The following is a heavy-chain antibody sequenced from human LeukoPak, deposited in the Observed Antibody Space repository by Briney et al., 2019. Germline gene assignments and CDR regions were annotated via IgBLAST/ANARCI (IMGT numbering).Heavy chain of an antibody. CDR3: ARDCWDYGSGSYCGIDY. Sequence: PGGSLRLSCAASGFTFSSYNMNWVRQAPGKGLEWVSSITSSSNYVYYADSVKGRFTISRDNAKNSLYLQMNSLRAEDTTVYYCARDCWDYGSGSYCGIDYWGQGTLSPSP. D-gene: IGHD3-10*01. J-gene: IGHJ4*02. V-gene: IGHV3-21*03. CDR1: GFTFSSYN. CDR2: ITSSSNYV.